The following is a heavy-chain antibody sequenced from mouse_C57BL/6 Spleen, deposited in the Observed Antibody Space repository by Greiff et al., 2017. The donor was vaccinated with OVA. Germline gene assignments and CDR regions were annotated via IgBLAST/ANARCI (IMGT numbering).Heavy chain of an antibody. J-gene: IGHJ1*03. Sequence: QVHVKQSGPELVKPGASVKISCKASGYAFSSSWMNWVKQRPGKGLEWIGRIYPGDGDTNYNGKFKGKATLTADKSSSTAYMQLSSLTSEDSAVYFCAGRGPYWYFDVWGTGTTVTVSS. CDR1: GYAFSSSW. D-gene: IGHD3-3*01. CDR2: IYPGDGDT. CDR3: AGRGPYWYFDV. V-gene: IGHV1-82*01.